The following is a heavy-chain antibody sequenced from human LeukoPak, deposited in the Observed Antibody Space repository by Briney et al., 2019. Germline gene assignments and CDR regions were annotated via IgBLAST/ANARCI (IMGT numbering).Heavy chain of an antibody. Sequence: GGSLRLSCAASGFSFSSYGMHWVRQAPGKGLEWVAVIKYDGTTKYYADSVKGRFTVSRDNSKNTLDLQMNSLRAEDTAVYYCAKRSGFPSAGPTTLDYWGQGTLVTVSS. CDR2: IKYDGTTK. CDR3: AKRSGFPSAGPTTLDY. D-gene: IGHD1-26*01. J-gene: IGHJ4*02. CDR1: GFSFSSYG. V-gene: IGHV3-30*18.